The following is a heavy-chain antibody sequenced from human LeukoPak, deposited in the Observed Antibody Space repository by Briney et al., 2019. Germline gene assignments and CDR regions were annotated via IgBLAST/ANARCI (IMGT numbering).Heavy chain of an antibody. V-gene: IGHV3-48*04. J-gene: IGHJ4*02. CDR3: AKGYGGSYYAPFDY. Sequence: GGSLRLSCAASGSTFSSYSMNWVRQAPGKGLEWVSYISSSSSTIYYADSVKGRFTISRDNAKNSLYLQMNSLRAEDTAVYYCAKGYGGSYYAPFDYWGQGTLVTVSS. D-gene: IGHD1-26*01. CDR1: GSTFSSYS. CDR2: ISSSSSTI.